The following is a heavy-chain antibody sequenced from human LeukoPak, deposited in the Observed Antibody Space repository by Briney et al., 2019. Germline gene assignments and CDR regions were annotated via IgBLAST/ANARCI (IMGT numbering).Heavy chain of an antibody. CDR1: GGSISSSNW. Sequence: PSGTLSLTCAVSGGSISSSNWWSWVRQPPGKGLEWIGEIYHSGSTNYNPSLKSRVTISVDKSKNQFSLKLSSVTAADTAVYYCARDRSSIAARRFDYWGQGTLVTVSS. V-gene: IGHV4-4*02. CDR2: IYHSGST. CDR3: ARDRSSIAARRFDY. J-gene: IGHJ4*02. D-gene: IGHD6-6*01.